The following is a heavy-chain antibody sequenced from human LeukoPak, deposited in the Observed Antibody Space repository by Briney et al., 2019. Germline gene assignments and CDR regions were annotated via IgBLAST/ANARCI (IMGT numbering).Heavy chain of an antibody. CDR2: ISSSSTYI. CDR1: GFTFSTYS. V-gene: IGHV3-21*01. CDR3: AKDMATMIVVVINTLDY. J-gene: IGHJ4*02. Sequence: PGGSLRLSCAASGFTFSTYSINWVRQAPGKGLEWVSSISSSSTYIYYADSVKGRFTISRDNSRNTLYLQMNSLRAEDTAVYYCAKDMATMIVVVINTLDYWGQGTLVTVSS. D-gene: IGHD3-22*01.